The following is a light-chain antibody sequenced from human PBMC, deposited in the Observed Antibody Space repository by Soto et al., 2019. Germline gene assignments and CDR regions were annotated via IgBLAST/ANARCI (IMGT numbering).Light chain of an antibody. CDR1: SSDIGAYDY. CDR3: LSFTTTSTHV. Sequence: QSVLTQPASLSGPPGQSITISCTGTSSDIGAYDYVSWFQQHPGKAPKLMISEVNNRPSGVSNRFSGSKSGNTAYLTISGLQVEDEAEYFCLSFTTTSTHVFGTGTKVTV. J-gene: IGLJ1*01. V-gene: IGLV2-14*01. CDR2: EVN.